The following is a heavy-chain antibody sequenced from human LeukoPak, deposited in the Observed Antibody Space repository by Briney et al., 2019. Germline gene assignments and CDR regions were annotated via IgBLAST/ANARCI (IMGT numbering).Heavy chain of an antibody. CDR3: ARDRDWNFYFFDY. V-gene: IGHV4-4*07. J-gene: IGHJ4*02. Sequence: PSETLSLTCTVSGGSISSYYWTWIRQPAGKGLEWIGRIYTNGNTNYNPSLKTRVTMSVDRSNNQFFLRLTSVTAADTAVYFCARDRDWNFYFFDYWGQGVPVTVSS. CDR2: IYTNGNT. D-gene: IGHD1-7*01. CDR1: GGSISSYY.